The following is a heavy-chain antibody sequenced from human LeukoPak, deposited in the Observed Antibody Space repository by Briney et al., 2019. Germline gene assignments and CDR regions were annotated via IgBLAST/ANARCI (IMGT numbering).Heavy chain of an antibody. Sequence: GGSLRLSCAASGFSFSYYGMHWVRQAPGKGLEWVAVISYDGSYENYAESVKGRFTISRDNSKNTLYLQMNSLRAEDTAVYYCARESSGWYLYYYMDVWGKGTTVTVSS. CDR3: ARESSGWYLYYYMDV. CDR2: ISYDGSYE. V-gene: IGHV3-30*03. D-gene: IGHD6-19*01. CDR1: GFSFSYYG. J-gene: IGHJ6*03.